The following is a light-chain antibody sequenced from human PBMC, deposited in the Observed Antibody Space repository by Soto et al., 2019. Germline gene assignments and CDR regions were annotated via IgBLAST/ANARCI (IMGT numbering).Light chain of an antibody. CDR3: QVWDTSNDHVV. CDR1: NIASKS. Sequence: SYELTQPPSVSVAPGQTARITCGGNNIASKSVHWYQHRPGQAPVLVVHDDSDRPSGIPERFSGSNSENTATLTITRVEAVDGADYYCQVWDTSNDHVVFGGGTKLTVL. J-gene: IGLJ2*01. V-gene: IGLV3-21*02. CDR2: DDS.